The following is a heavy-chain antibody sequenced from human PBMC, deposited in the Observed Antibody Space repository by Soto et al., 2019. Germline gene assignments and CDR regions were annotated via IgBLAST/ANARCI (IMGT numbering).Heavy chain of an antibody. J-gene: IGHJ4*02. CDR3: ARTSGGRLGYFDY. Sequence: QVQRVQSGAELKKPGASVKVSWKASGYTFTSSGISWVRKAPGQGREWMGWISAYNGNTNYAQKLQGRVTMTTDTSTSTDYMELRRLRSDETAVYYCARTSGGRLGYFDYWGQGTLVTVSS. CDR1: GYTFTSSG. CDR2: ISAYNGNT. V-gene: IGHV1-18*04. D-gene: IGHD7-27*01.